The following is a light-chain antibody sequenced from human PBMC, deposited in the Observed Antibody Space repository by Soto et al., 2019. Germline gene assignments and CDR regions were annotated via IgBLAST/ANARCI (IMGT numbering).Light chain of an antibody. V-gene: IGKV1-5*03. Sequence: DIQMTQSPSTLSVSVGDRVTSTCRASQSISSWLAWYQQKPGKAPKSLIYKASSLESGVPSRFSGSGSGTEFTLTISSLQPDDFATYYCQQYSIYPLTFGQGTRLEIK. J-gene: IGKJ5*01. CDR2: KAS. CDR1: QSISSW. CDR3: QQYSIYPLT.